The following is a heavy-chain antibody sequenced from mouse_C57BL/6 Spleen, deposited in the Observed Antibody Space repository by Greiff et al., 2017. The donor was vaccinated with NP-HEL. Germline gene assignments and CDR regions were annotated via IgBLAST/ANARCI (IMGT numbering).Heavy chain of an antibody. V-gene: IGHV10-3*01. CDR1: GFTFNTYA. Sequence: DVMLVESGGGLVQPKGSLKLSCAASGFTFNTYAMHWVRQAPGKGLEWVARIRSKSSNYATYYADSVKDRFTISRDDSQSMLYLQMNNLKTEDTAMYYCVRGDYYGSSYGYFDVWGTGTTVTVSS. CDR2: IRSKSSNYAT. CDR3: VRGDYYGSSYGYFDV. J-gene: IGHJ1*03. D-gene: IGHD1-1*01.